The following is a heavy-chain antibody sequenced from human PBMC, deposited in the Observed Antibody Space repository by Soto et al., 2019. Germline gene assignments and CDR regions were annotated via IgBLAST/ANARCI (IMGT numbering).Heavy chain of an antibody. J-gene: IGHJ1*01. CDR2: INWNSGIT. Sequence: PGGPLRLPCPATEVPFEHHAMHWIRPVPGKGLEWVAGINWNSGITGYADSVKGRFTISRDNSKNTLYLQMNSLRAEDTAVYYCASQFEALSELRREFAHWGQGTLVTVSS. D-gene: IGHD1-26*01. V-gene: IGHV3-9*01. CDR1: EVPFEHHA. CDR3: ASQFEALSELRREFAH.